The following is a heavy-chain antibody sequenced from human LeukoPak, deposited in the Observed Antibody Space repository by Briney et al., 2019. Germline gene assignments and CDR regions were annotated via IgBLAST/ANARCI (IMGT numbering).Heavy chain of an antibody. CDR3: ARQQGISITMVRVFDY. D-gene: IGHD3-10*01. CDR2: ISYDGSNK. Sequence: GRSLRLSCAASKFTFSSYAIHWVRQAPGKGLEWVAVISYDGSNKYYADSVKGRFTISRDNSKNTLYLQMNSLRAEDTAVYYCARQQGISITMVRVFDYWGQGTLVTVSS. CDR1: KFTFSSYA. J-gene: IGHJ4*02. V-gene: IGHV3-30-3*01.